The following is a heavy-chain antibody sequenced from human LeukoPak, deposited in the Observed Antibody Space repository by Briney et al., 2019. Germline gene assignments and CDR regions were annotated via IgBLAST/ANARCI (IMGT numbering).Heavy chain of an antibody. V-gene: IGHV4-4*02. D-gene: IGHD3-3*01. CDR1: GGSISSSNW. J-gene: IGHJ6*04. CDR3: ARESGGFFRYYYYGMDV. Sequence: SETLSLTCAVSGGSISSSNWWSWVRQPPGKGLEWFGEIYHSGSTNYNPSLKRRVTISVDKSKNQFSLKLSSVTAADTAVYYCARESGGFFRYYYYGMDVWGKGTTVTVSS. CDR2: IYHSGST.